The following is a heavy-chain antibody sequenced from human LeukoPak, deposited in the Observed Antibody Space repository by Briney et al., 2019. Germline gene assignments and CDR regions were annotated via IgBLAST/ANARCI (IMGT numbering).Heavy chain of an antibody. D-gene: IGHD5-24*01. V-gene: IGHV3-7*04. CDR2: IKQDGSKK. J-gene: IGHJ4*02. CDR1: GFPFSSYW. Sequence: GGSLRLSWVASGFPFSSYWMTWVRQAPGKGLEWVANIKQDGSKKSYVDSVKGRFTISRDNAKNSLYLQMNSLRAEDTAIYYCTRVGYIDEGIDYWGQGTLVTVSS. CDR3: TRVGYIDEGIDY.